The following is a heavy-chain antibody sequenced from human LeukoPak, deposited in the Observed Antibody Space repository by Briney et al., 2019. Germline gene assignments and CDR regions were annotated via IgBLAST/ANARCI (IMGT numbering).Heavy chain of an antibody. CDR1: GFTFSSYA. CDR2: ISGSVGSA. Sequence: GGSLGLSCAASGFTFSSYAMIWVRQAPGKGLEWVSAISGSVGSASYADSVKGRFTISRDNSKITLYLQMSSLRAEDTAVYYCAKSGYSRYYFDSWGQGTLVTVSS. D-gene: IGHD5-18*01. CDR3: AKSGYSRYYFDS. J-gene: IGHJ4*02. V-gene: IGHV3-23*01.